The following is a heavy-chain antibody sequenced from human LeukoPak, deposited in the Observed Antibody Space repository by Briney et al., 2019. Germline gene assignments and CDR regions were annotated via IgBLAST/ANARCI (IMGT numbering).Heavy chain of an antibody. Sequence: GASVKVSCKASGYTFTGYYIHWVRQAPGQGLEWMGIMNPSGGSTSYAQKFRGRVTMARDTSTTTVYMEMSNLSSEDTAMYYCAKSRTTGSASSDYWGQGTLVTVSS. CDR2: MNPSGGST. D-gene: IGHD2-8*02. V-gene: IGHV1-46*01. CDR1: GYTFTGYY. J-gene: IGHJ4*02. CDR3: AKSRTTGSASSDY.